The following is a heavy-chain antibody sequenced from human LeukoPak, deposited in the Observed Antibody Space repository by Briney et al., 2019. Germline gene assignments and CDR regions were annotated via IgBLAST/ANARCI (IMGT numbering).Heavy chain of an antibody. V-gene: IGHV1-2*04. CDR3: ARESLIAAAGYYYYYGMDV. CDR1: GYTFTGYY. D-gene: IGHD6-13*01. J-gene: IGHJ6*02. CDR2: INPNSGGT. Sequence: ASVKVSCKASGYTFTGYYMHWVRQAPGQGLEWMGWINPNSGGTNYAQKFQGWVTMTRDTSISTAYMELSRLRSDDTAVYYCARESLIAAAGYYYYYGMDVWGQGTTVTVSS.